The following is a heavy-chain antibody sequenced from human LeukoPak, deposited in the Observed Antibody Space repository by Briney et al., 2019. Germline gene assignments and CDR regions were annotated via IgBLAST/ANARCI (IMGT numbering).Heavy chain of an antibody. CDR2: ISYDGSNK. D-gene: IGHD6-13*01. V-gene: IGHV3-30*04. J-gene: IGHJ4*02. CDR1: GFTFSSYA. Sequence: GGSLRLSCAASGFTFSSYAMHWVRQAPGKGLEWVAVISYDGSNKYYADSVKGRFTISRDNSKNTLYLQMNSLRAEDTAVYYCARDAGYSSSWYSNYWGQGTLVTVSS. CDR3: ARDAGYSSSWYSNY.